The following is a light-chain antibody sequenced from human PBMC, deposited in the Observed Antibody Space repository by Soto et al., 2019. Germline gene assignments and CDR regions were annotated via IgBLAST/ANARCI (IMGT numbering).Light chain of an antibody. CDR2: GNN. CDR1: NSNIGTNP. J-gene: IGLJ1*01. CDR3: EAWDDSLSAYV. V-gene: IGLV1-44*01. Sequence: QSVLTQPPSASGTPGQTVTMSCSGSNSNIGTNPVNWYQQFPGTAPTVLIFGNNQRPSGVPDRFSGSKSGTSASLAMSGLQSEDEADYFCEAWDDSLSAYVFGTGTKLTVL.